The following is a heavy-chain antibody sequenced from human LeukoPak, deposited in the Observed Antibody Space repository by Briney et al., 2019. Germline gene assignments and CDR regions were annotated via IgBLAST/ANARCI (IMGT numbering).Heavy chain of an antibody. V-gene: IGHV3-23*01. Sequence: GGSLRLSCAASGFTFSSYSMNWVRQAPGKGLEWVSAISGSGSATYYADSVKGRFTISRDNSKNTLYLQMNSLRAEDTAVYYCAKVLRFLEWLGCIDYWGQGTLVTVSS. D-gene: IGHD3-3*01. CDR1: GFTFSSYS. J-gene: IGHJ4*02. CDR2: ISGSGSAT. CDR3: AKVLRFLEWLGCIDY.